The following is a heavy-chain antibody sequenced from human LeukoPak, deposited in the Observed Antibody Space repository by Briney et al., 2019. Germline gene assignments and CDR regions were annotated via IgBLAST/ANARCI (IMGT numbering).Heavy chain of an antibody. CDR2: IWYDGSSQ. CDR3: ARRGYSYGPYYFDS. J-gene: IGHJ4*02. CDR1: GFTFSNSG. D-gene: IGHD5-18*01. V-gene: IGHV3-33*01. Sequence: GRALRLSCEASGFTFSNSGMHWVRQAPGKGLEWVAVIWYDGSSQYYADSVKGRFTISRDNSKNTLYLQMTSLRAEDTAVYYCARRGYSYGPYYFDSWGQGTLVTVSS.